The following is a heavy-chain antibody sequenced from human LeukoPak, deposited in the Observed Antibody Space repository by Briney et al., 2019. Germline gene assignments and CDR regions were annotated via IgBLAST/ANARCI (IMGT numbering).Heavy chain of an antibody. CDR1: GYTFTSYA. V-gene: IGHV7-4-1*02. J-gene: IGHJ5*02. CDR3: ARDRVGGSIAAATPNWFDP. CDR2: INTNTGNP. D-gene: IGHD6-13*01. Sequence: ASVKVSCKASGYTFTSYAMNWVRQAPGQGLEWMGWINTNTGNPTYAQGFTGRFAFSLDTSVSTAYLQISSLKAEDTAVYYCARDRVGGSIAAATPNWFDPWGQGTLVTVSS.